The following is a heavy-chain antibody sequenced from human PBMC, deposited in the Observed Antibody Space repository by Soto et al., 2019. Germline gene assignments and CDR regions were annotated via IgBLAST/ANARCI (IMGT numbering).Heavy chain of an antibody. Sequence: SETLSLTCTVSGGSISSSSYYWGWIRQPPGKGLEWIGSIYYSGSTYYNPSLKSRVTISVDTSKNQFSLKLSSVTAADTAVYYCARHSRTVRSGSLNWSDPWGQGTLVTVSS. CDR2: IYYSGST. J-gene: IGHJ5*02. V-gene: IGHV4-39*01. D-gene: IGHD3-3*01. CDR1: GGSISSSSYY. CDR3: ARHSRTVRSGSLNWSDP.